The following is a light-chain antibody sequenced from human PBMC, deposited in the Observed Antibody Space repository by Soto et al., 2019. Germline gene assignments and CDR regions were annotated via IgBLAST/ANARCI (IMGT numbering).Light chain of an antibody. CDR1: QSVNSNY. V-gene: IGKV3-20*01. CDR3: QQYGSSPHT. J-gene: IGKJ4*01. CDR2: GAS. Sequence: EIVWTQAPGTLSLSPGERATLSCRASQSVNSNYLAWYQQNPGQAPRLLIYGASSRATGVPDRFSGSGSGTDFTLTISRLEPEDVAVYYCQQYGSSPHTFGGGTKVEI.